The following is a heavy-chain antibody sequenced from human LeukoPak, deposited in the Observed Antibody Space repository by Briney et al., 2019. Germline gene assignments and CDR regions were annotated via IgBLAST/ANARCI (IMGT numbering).Heavy chain of an antibody. CDR1: GGSISSYY. CDR3: ARSDLLWFGGVNSGFDY. D-gene: IGHD3-10*01. CDR2: VYYSGGT. J-gene: IGHJ4*02. Sequence: SETLSLTCTVSGGSISSYYWSWIRRPPGKGLEWIGYVYYSGGTNYNPSLKSRVTISVDTSKNQFSLKLSSVTAADTAVYYCARSDLLWFGGVNSGFDYWGQGTLVTVSS. V-gene: IGHV4-59*01.